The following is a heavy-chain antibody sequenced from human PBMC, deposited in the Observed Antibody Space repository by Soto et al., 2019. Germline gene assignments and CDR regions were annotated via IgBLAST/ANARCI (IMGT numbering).Heavy chain of an antibody. D-gene: IGHD6-25*01. CDR2: IYYTGST. J-gene: IGHJ4*02. CDR3: AKVVSGGHFDY. V-gene: IGHV4-59*01. Sequence: SETLSLTCTVSGVSINNYYWTWIRQPPGKRLEWIGAIYYTGSTTYNPSLRSRVTFSVDTSKNQFSLSLTSVTAADTAVYFCAKVVSGGHFDYWGQGTRVTVSS. CDR1: GVSINNYY.